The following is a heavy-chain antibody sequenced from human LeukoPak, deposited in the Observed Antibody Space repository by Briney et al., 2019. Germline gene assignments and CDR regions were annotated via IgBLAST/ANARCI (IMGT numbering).Heavy chain of an antibody. CDR3: ARENNGGYGDDAFDI. D-gene: IGHD4-17*01. CDR1: GGTFSSYA. J-gene: IGHJ3*02. CDR2: IIPIFGTA. Sequence: GASVKVFCKASGGTFSSYAISWVRQAPGQGLEWMGGIIPIFGTANYAQKFQGRVTITTDESTSTAYMELSSLRSEDTAVYYCARENNGGYGDDAFDIWGQGTMVTVSS. V-gene: IGHV1-69*05.